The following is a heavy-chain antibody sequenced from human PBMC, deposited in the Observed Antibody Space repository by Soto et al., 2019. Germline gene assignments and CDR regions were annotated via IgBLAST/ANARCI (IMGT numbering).Heavy chain of an antibody. CDR2: ISAYNGNT. V-gene: IGHV1-18*01. J-gene: IGHJ4*02. CDR3: ARAGGLQYYYDSSGYYYFDY. D-gene: IGHD3-22*01. Sequence: ASVKVSCKASGYTFTSYGISWVRQAPGQGLEWMGWISAYNGNTNYAQKLQGRVTMTTDTSTSTAYMELRSLRSDDTAVYYCARAGGLQYYYDSSGYYYFDYWGQGTLVTVSS. CDR1: GYTFTSYG.